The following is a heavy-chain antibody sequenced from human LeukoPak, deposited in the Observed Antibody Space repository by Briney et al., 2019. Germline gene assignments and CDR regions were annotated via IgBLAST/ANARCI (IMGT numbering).Heavy chain of an antibody. V-gene: IGHV1-69*04. CDR2: IIPILGIA. CDR3: ARDRFPSEAGLDY. D-gene: IGHD6-19*01. J-gene: IGHJ4*02. Sequence: GASVKVSCKASGGTFSSYAISWVRQAPGQGLEWMGRIIPILGIANYAQEFQGRVTITADKSTSTAYMELSSLRSEDTAVYYCARDRFPSEAGLDYWGQGTLVTVSS. CDR1: GGTFSSYA.